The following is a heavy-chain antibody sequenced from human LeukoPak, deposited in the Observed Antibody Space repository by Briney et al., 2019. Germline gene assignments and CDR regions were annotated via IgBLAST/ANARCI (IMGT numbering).Heavy chain of an antibody. CDR1: GYTFTSYG. J-gene: IGHJ4*02. V-gene: IGHV1-18*01. CDR3: ARGYRLSAYSSSWYSALKNTVKYGTRALGFDY. CDR2: ISAHNGNT. Sequence: GASVKVSCKTSGYTFTSYGISWVRQAPGQGLEWMGWISAHNGNTNYAQKLQGRVTMTTDTSTSTAYMELRSLRSDDTAVYYCARGYRLSAYSSSWYSALKNTVKYGTRALGFDYWGQGTLVTVSS. D-gene: IGHD6-13*01.